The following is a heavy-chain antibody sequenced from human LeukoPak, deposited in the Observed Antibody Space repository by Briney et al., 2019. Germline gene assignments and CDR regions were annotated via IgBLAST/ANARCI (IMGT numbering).Heavy chain of an antibody. CDR1: GYTFTGYY. CDR2: INPNSGGT. CDR3: ARGHYYGSGSYFAYYYYYYYMDV. Sequence: ASVKVSCKASGYTFTGYYMHWVRQAPGQGLEWMGWINPNSGGTNYAQKFQGRVTMTRDTSISTAYMELSRLRSDDTAVYYCARGHYYGSGSYFAYYYYYYYMDVWGKGTTVTISS. D-gene: IGHD3-10*01. V-gene: IGHV1-2*02. J-gene: IGHJ6*03.